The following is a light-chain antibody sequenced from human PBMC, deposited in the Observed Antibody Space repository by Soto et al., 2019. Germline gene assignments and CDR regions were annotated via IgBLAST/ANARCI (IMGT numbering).Light chain of an antibody. J-gene: IGLJ2*01. CDR1: SSDVGGYNY. Sequence: QSALTQPPSASGSPGQSVTISCTGTSSDVGGYNYVSWYQQHPGKAPKVMIYEVSKRPSGVPDRFSGSKSGNTASLTVSGLQAEDEADYYCSSYAGSNLVFGGGPTVTVL. CDR2: EVS. CDR3: SSYAGSNLV. V-gene: IGLV2-8*01.